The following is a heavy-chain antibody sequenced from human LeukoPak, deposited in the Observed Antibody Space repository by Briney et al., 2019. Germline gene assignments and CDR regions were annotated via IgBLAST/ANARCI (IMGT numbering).Heavy chain of an antibody. D-gene: IGHD2/OR15-2a*01. CDR1: GGSISSYY. CDR2: IYYSGST. Sequence: SETLSLTCTVSGGSISSYYWSWIRQPPVKGLEWIGYIYYSGSTNYNPSLKSRVTISVDTSKNQFSLKLSSVTAADTAVYYCARHAGFYSRFDPWGQGTLVTVSS. V-gene: IGHV4-59*08. J-gene: IGHJ5*02. CDR3: ARHAGFYSRFDP.